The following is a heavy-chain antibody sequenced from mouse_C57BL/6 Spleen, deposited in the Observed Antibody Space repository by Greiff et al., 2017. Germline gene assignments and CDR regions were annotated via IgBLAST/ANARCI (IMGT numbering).Heavy chain of an antibody. CDR1: GYTFTSYD. Sequence: LVESGPELVKPGASVKLSCKASGYTFTSYDINWVKQRPGQGLEWIGWIYPRDGSTKYNEKFKGKATLTVDTSSSTAYMELHSLTSEDSAVYFCARGYSNPYWYFDVWGTGTTVTVSS. D-gene: IGHD2-5*01. CDR2: IYPRDGST. J-gene: IGHJ1*03. V-gene: IGHV1-85*01. CDR3: ARGYSNPYWYFDV.